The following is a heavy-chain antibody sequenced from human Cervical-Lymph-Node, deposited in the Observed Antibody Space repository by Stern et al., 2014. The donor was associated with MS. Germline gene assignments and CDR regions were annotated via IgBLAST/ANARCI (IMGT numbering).Heavy chain of an antibody. Sequence: QVQLQESGPGLVKPSQTLSLTCTVSGASMTTGSYYWNWIRQPAGKGVEWIGQIYTSGSASYHPSLKNRPSMSVDTSKHQFSLILSSVTAADTAVYYCARGDRRLRAFDLWGQGTMVTVSS. CDR1: GASMTTGSYY. J-gene: IGHJ3*01. CDR3: ARGDRRLRAFDL. V-gene: IGHV4-61*02. CDR2: IYTSGSA. D-gene: IGHD2-21*02.